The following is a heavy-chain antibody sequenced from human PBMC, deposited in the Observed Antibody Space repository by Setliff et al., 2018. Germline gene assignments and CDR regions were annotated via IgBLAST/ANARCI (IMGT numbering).Heavy chain of an antibody. CDR3: ARVPRFTDMRNAFDI. Sequence: KTSETLSLTCTVSGGSISSSSYYWGWIRQPPGKGLEWIGSIYYSGSTYYNPSLKSRVTISVDTSKNQFSLKLSSVTAADTAVYYCARVPRFTDMRNAFDIWGQGTMVTVSS. J-gene: IGHJ3*02. D-gene: IGHD2-15*01. CDR1: GGSISSSSYY. CDR2: IYYSGST. V-gene: IGHV4-39*01.